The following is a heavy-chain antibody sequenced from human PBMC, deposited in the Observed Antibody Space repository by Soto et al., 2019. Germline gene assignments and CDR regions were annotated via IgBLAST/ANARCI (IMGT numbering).Heavy chain of an antibody. CDR1: GDSISSYY. Sequence: SETLSLTCTVSGDSISSYYWSWIWQPPGKGLEWIGYIYYSGSTTYNPSLQSRLTISIDTSKNQFSLNLRSVTAADTAVYYCARLFGVVTLNYFDYWGQGTLVTVSS. J-gene: IGHJ4*02. V-gene: IGHV4-59*01. D-gene: IGHD3-3*01. CDR3: ARLFGVVTLNYFDY. CDR2: IYYSGST.